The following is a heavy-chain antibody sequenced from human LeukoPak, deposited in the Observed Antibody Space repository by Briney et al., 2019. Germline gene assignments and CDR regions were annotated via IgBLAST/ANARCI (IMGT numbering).Heavy chain of an antibody. Sequence: SGPTLVKPTQTLTLTCTFSGFSLSTSGVGVGRIRQPPGKALEWLALLYWNDDKRYSPSLKSRLTITKDTSKNQVVLTMTNMDPVDTATYYCARQYYDSSGYYRNWFDPWGQGTLVTVSS. V-gene: IGHV2-5*01. D-gene: IGHD3-22*01. CDR1: GFSLSTSGVG. J-gene: IGHJ5*02. CDR2: LYWNDDK. CDR3: ARQYYDSSGYYRNWFDP.